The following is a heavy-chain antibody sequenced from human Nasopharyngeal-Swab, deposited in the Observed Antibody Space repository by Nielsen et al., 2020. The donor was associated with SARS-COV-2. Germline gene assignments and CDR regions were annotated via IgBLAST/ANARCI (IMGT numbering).Heavy chain of an antibody. CDR2: FDPEDGET. V-gene: IGHV1-24*01. J-gene: IGHJ4*02. CDR3: ARDPMGDYDILTGYYNGYYFDY. D-gene: IGHD3-9*01. CDR1: GYTLTELS. Sequence: ASVKVSCKVSGYTLTELSMHWVRQAPGKGLEWMGGFDPEDGETIYAQKFQGRVTITRDTSASTAYMELSSLRSEDTAVYYCARDPMGDYDILTGYYNGYYFDYWGQGTLVTVSS.